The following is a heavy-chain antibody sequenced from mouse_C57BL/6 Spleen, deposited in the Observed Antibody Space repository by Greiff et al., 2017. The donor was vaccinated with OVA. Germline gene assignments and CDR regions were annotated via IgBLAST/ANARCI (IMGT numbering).Heavy chain of an antibody. CDR2: IYIGNGYT. V-gene: IGHV1-58*01. CDR3: ARRTHYYGSPYWYFDV. D-gene: IGHD1-1*01. J-gene: IGHJ1*03. CDR1: GYTFTSYG. Sequence: VQLQQSGAELVRPGSSVKMSCKTSGYTFTSYGINWVKQRPGQGLEWIGYIYIGNGYTEYNEKFKGKATLTSDTSSSTAYMQLSSLTSEDSAIYFCARRTHYYGSPYWYFDVWGTGTTVTVSS.